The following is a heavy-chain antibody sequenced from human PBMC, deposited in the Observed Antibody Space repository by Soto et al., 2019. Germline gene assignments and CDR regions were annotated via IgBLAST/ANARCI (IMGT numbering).Heavy chain of an antibody. D-gene: IGHD6-6*01. CDR1: GGSISSGGYS. J-gene: IGHJ4*02. CDR2: IYHSGST. CDR3: ATMGSVYSSSRYFDY. V-gene: IGHV4-30-2*01. Sequence: SETLSLTCAVSGGSISSGGYSWSWIRQPPGKGLEWIGYIYHSGSTYYNPSLKSRVTISVDSSKNQFSLKLSSVTAADTAVYYCATMGSVYSSSRYFDYWVQVTLVTVSS.